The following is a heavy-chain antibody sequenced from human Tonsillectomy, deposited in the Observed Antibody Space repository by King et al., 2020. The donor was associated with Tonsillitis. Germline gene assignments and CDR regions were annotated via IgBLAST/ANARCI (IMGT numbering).Heavy chain of an antibody. V-gene: IGHV3-33*03. CDR3: ATSNPGVAVDH. Sequence: QLVQSGGGVVQSGTSLRLSCATSGITFKSYGMHWVRQAPGKGLEWVAVVWYDESQKYYADSVKGRFTISKDNSKKTLYLQMNSLSVEETAVYYCATSNPGVAVDHWGQGTLVTVSS. CDR1: GITFKSYG. CDR2: VWYDESQK. J-gene: IGHJ4*02. D-gene: IGHD3-10*01.